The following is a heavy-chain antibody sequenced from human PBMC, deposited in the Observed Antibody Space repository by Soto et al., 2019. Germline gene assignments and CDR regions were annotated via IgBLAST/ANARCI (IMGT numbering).Heavy chain of an antibody. CDR3: VRPRSMSSSGFDI. CDR1: GFVFSSHW. J-gene: IGHJ3*02. D-gene: IGHD6-6*01. Sequence: EVQLVESGGGLVQPGGSLRLSCAASGFVFSSHWIHWVRQAPGQGPVGVSRISTDGSFTSYADFVKGRFTISRDNAKNTLYLQMNSLRAEDTAVYYCVRPRSMSSSGFDIWGPGTMVTVSS. V-gene: IGHV3-74*01. CDR2: ISTDGSFT.